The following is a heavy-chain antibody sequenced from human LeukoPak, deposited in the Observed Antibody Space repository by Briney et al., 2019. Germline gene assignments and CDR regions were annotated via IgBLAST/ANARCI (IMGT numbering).Heavy chain of an antibody. J-gene: IGHJ4*02. CDR2: IYSGVGT. D-gene: IGHD6-19*01. V-gene: IGHV3-53*01. Sequence: GSLRLSCAASGFTVSSNFMSWVRQAPGKGLEWVSIIYSGVGTYYADSVRGRFTISRDNSKTTLYLQMNSLRPEDTAVYYCARASPNNGWYFFDYWGQGAQVTVSS. CDR3: ARASPNNGWYFFDY. CDR1: GFTVSSNF.